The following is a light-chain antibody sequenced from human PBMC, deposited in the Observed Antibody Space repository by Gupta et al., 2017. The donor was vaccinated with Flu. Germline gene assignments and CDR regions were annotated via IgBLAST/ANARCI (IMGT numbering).Light chain of an antibody. V-gene: IGKV4-1*01. CDR3: QQYYSVPPWT. CDR2: WAS. Sequence: DIVMTQSPHSLAVSLGERATINCKSSQSVLSSSNNENYLAWYQQKPGQPPRLLISWASTRESGVPDRFSGSGSGTDFTLTISSLQAEDVAVYYCQQYYSVPPWTFGQGTKVEIK. CDR1: QSVLSSSNNENY. J-gene: IGKJ1*01.